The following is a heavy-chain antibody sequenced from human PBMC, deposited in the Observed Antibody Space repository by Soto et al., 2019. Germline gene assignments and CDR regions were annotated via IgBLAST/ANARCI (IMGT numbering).Heavy chain of an antibody. J-gene: IGHJ6*02. Sequence: SETLSLTCAVYGGSFSGYYWSWIRQPPGKGLEWIGEINHSGSTNYNPSLKSRVTISVDTSKNQFSLKLSSVTAADTAVYYCARDPGYSGYYYYGMDVWGQGTTVTVSS. V-gene: IGHV4-34*01. CDR1: GGSFSGYY. CDR2: INHSGST. CDR3: ARDPGYSGYYYYGMDV. D-gene: IGHD2-15*01.